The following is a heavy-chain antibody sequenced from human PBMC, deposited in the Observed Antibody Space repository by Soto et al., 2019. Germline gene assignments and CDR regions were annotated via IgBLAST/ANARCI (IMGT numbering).Heavy chain of an antibody. D-gene: IGHD6-6*01. CDR3: ARVGSSSSSWYYYYYGMDV. Sequence: PGGSLRLSCAASGFTFSSYGMHWVRQAPGKGLEWVAVIWYDGSNKYYADSVKGRFTISRDNSKNTLYLQMNSLRAEDTAVYYCARVGSSSSSWYYYYYGMDVWGQGTTVTVSS. CDR2: IWYDGSNK. V-gene: IGHV3-33*01. J-gene: IGHJ6*02. CDR1: GFTFSSYG.